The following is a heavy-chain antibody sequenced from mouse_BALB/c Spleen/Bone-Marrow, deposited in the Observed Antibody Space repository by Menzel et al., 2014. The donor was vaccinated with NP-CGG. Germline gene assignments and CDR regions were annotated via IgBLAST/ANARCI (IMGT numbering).Heavy chain of an antibody. D-gene: IGHD2-3*01. V-gene: IGHV4-1*02. Sequence: EVHLVESGGGLVQPGGSLKLSCAASGFDFXRYWMSWVRQAPGKGLQWIGEINPESNTINYTPSLKDKFIISRDNAKNTLYLQMSKVRSEDTALYCCARLGYYGWFAYWGQGTLVTVSA. J-gene: IGHJ3*01. CDR1: GFDFXRYW. CDR3: ARLGYYGWFAY. CDR2: INPESNTI.